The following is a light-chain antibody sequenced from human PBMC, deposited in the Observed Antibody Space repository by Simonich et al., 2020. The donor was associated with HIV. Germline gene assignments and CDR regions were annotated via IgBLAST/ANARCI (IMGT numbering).Light chain of an antibody. CDR3: QQYNNCPRT. CDR1: QSVSSD. J-gene: IGKJ1*01. Sequence: EIVMTQSPATLSVSPGERATLSCRASQSVSSDLAWYQQKPGQAPSLLIYGASTRASGIPARYSGSGSGTEFTLTISNMQSEDFAVYYCQQYNNCPRTFGQGTKVDIK. V-gene: IGKV3-15*01. CDR2: GAS.